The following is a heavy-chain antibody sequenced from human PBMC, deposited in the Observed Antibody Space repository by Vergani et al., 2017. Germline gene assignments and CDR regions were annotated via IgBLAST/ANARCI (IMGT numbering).Heavy chain of an antibody. Sequence: QVQLVQSGAEVKKPGASVKVSCKASGYTFTGYYMHWVRQAPGQGLEWMGWINPNSGSTNYAQKFQGRVTMTRDTSISPAYMELSRLRSDDTAVYYCARGDIVVVPAAMRGDWGQGSLVTVSS. D-gene: IGHD2-2*01. CDR2: INPNSGST. CDR1: GYTFTGYY. CDR3: ARGDIVVVPAAMRGD. V-gene: IGHV1-2*02. J-gene: IGHJ4*02.